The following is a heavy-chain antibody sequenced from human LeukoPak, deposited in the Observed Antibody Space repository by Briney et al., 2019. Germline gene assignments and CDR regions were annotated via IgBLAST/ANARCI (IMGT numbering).Heavy chain of an antibody. CDR1: GGSFSGYY. J-gene: IGHJ4*02. D-gene: IGHD6-19*01. V-gene: IGHV4-34*01. CDR3: ARSHRSLAVAGARRGPYFDY. Sequence: PSETLSLTCAVYGGSFSGYYWSWIRQPPGKGLEWIGEINHSGSTNYNPSLKSRVTISVDTSKNQFSLKLSSVTAADTAVYYCARSHRSLAVAGARRGPYFDYWGQGTLVTVSS. CDR2: INHSGST.